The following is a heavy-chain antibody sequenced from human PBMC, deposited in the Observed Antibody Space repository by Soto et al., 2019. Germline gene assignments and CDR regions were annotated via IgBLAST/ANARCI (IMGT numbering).Heavy chain of an antibody. CDR3: ARVGFWSGYYYYYYMDV. CDR2: INHSGST. V-gene: IGHV4-34*01. Sequence: PSETLSLTCAVYGGSLSGYYWSWIRQPPGKGLEWIGEINHSGSTNYSPSLKSRVTISVDTSKNQFSLKLSSVTAADTAVYYCARVGFWSGYYYYYYMDVWGKGTTVTVSS. CDR1: GGSLSGYY. J-gene: IGHJ6*03. D-gene: IGHD3-3*01.